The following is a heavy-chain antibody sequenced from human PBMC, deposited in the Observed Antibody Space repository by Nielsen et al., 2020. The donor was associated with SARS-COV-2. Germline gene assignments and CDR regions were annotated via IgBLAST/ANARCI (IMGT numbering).Heavy chain of an antibody. D-gene: IGHD4-17*01. V-gene: IGHV6-1*01. Sequence: SQTLSLTCAISGDSVSSSSAAWNWIRQSPSRGLEWLGRTYYRSKWYNDYAVSVKSRITINPDTSKNQFSLHLNSVTPEGTAVYYCARARGAYGDYYYYYYTDVWGKGTTVTV. CDR2: TYYRSKWYN. CDR3: ARARGAYGDYYYYYYTDV. CDR1: GDSVSSSSAA. J-gene: IGHJ6*03.